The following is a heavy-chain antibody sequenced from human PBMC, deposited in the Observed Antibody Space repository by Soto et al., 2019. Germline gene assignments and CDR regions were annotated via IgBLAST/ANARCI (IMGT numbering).Heavy chain of an antibody. CDR2: IGAADDP. CDR3: ARAYSGQLPRRADYYYAMDV. CDR1: GFSFSDYD. J-gene: IGHJ6*02. D-gene: IGHD2-2*01. V-gene: IGHV3-13*05. Sequence: EMQLVASGGGLVQAGESLRLSCAASGFSFSDYDMHWVRQPTGEGLEWISAIGAADDPYYAASVKGRFSVSRDNAQKSLYLKMNSLRVGDTAVYYCARAYSGQLPRRADYYYAMDVWGRGTTVTVSS.